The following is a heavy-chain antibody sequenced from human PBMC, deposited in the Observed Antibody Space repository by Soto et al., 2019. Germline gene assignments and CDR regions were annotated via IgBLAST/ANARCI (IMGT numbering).Heavy chain of an antibody. J-gene: IGHJ6*02. V-gene: IGHV4-39*07. CDR3: ARDSWVGALPYYYGMDV. Sequence: SETLSLTCTVSGGSISSSSYYWGWIRQPPGKGLEWIGSIYYSGSTYYNPSLKSRVTISVDTSKNQFSLKLSSVTAADTAVYYCARDSWVGALPYYYGMDVWGQGTTVTVSS. CDR2: IYYSGST. CDR1: GGSISSSSYY. D-gene: IGHD1-26*01.